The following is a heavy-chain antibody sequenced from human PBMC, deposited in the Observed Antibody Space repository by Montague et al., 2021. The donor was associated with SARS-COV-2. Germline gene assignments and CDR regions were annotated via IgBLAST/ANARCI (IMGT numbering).Heavy chain of an antibody. CDR1: GGSISSYY. Sequence: SETLSLTCTVSGGSISSYYWSWIRQPPGKGLEWIGYIYYSGSTNYNPSLKSRVTISVDTSKNQFSLKLCSVTAADTAVYYCAGQRKATVVTDLLFDYWGQGTLVTVSS. J-gene: IGHJ4*02. CDR3: AGQRKATVVTDLLFDY. D-gene: IGHD4-23*01. V-gene: IGHV4-59*08. CDR2: IYYSGST.